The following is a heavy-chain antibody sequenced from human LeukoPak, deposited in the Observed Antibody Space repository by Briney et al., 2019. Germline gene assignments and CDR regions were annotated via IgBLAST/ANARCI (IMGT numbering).Heavy chain of an antibody. V-gene: IGHV3-43*02. CDR3: AKVPAAAGTLYYYYGMDV. CDR2: ISGDGGST. D-gene: IGHD6-13*01. J-gene: IGHJ6*02. CDR1: GFTFDDYA. Sequence: PGGSLRLSCAASGFTFDDYAMHWVRQAPGKGLEWVSLISGDGGSTYYADSVKGRFTISRDNSKNSLYLQMNSLRTEDTALYYCAKVPAAAGTLYYYYGMDVWGQGTTVTVSS.